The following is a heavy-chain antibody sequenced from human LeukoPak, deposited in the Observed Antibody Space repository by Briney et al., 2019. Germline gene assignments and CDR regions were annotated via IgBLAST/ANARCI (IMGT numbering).Heavy chain of an antibody. J-gene: IGHJ6*04. D-gene: IGHD2-8*02. CDR3: ARGSPLLSHYYGMDV. CDR2: IIPIFGTA. Sequence: SVKVSCKASGGTFSSYAISWVRQAPGQGLEWVGGIIPIFGTANYAQKFQGRVTITADESTSTAYMELSSLRSEDTAVYYCARGSPLLSHYYGMDVWGKGTTVTVSS. CDR1: GGTFSSYA. V-gene: IGHV1-69*01.